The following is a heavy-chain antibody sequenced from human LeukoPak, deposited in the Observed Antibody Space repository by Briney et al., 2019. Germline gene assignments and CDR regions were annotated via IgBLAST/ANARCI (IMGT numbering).Heavy chain of an antibody. CDR3: AKDLRSLYESGNYGWFDP. V-gene: IGHV3-23*01. CDR2: ISVSGGTT. CDR1: GITFSNNA. D-gene: IGHD3-10*01. Sequence: QPGESLRLSCAASGITFSNNAMSWVRQAPGKGPEWVSAISVSGGTTYYADSVKGRFTISRDNSKNTLYLQMNSLRAEDTAVYYCAKDLRSLYESGNYGWFDPWGQGTLVTVSS. J-gene: IGHJ5*02.